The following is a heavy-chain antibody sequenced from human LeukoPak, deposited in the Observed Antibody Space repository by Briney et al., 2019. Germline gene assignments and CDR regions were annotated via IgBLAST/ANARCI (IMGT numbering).Heavy chain of an antibody. Sequence: SVKVSCRASGGTFSSYAISWVRQAPGQGLEWMGGIIPIFGTANYAQKFQGRVTITTDESTSTAYMELSSLRSEDTAVYYCATNDDFWSGYLGSYAFDIWGQGTMVTVSS. CDR1: GGTFSSYA. CDR2: IIPIFGTA. CDR3: ATNDDFWSGYLGSYAFDI. J-gene: IGHJ3*02. D-gene: IGHD3-3*01. V-gene: IGHV1-69*05.